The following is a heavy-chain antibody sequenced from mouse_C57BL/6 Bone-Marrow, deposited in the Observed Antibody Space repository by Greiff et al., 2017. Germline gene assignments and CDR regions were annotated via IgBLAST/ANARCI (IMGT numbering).Heavy chain of an antibody. Sequence: VKLVESGAELARPGASVKLSCKASGYTFTSYGISWVKQRPGQGLEWIGNINPSNGGTNYNEKFKSKATLTVDKSSSTAYMQLSSLTSEDSAVYYCARCSFAYWGQGTLVTVSA. V-gene: IGHV1-53*01. CDR1: GYTFTSYG. J-gene: IGHJ3*01. CDR3: ARCSFAY. CDR2: INPSNGGT.